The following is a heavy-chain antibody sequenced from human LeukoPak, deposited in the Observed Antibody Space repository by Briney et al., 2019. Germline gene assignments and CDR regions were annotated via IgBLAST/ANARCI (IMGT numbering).Heavy chain of an antibody. CDR3: ARTSGIAAAGTHTYDY. J-gene: IGHJ4*02. V-gene: IGHV4-34*01. CDR2: INHSGST. Sequence: SETLSLTCAVYGGSFSGYYWSWIRQPPGKGLEWIGEINHSGSTNYNPSLKSRVTISVDTSKNQFSLKLSSVTAADTAVYYCARTSGIAAAGTHTYDYWGQGTLVTVSS. D-gene: IGHD6-13*01. CDR1: GGSFSGYY.